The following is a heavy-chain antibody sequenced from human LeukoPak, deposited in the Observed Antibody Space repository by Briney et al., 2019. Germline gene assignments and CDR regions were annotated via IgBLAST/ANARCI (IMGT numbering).Heavy chain of an antibody. CDR1: GYTLTELS. J-gene: IGHJ4*02. V-gene: IGHV1-24*01. CDR3: ATVVTAAGGYFDY. CDR2: FDPEDGET. Sequence: ASVKVSCKVSGYTLTELSMHWVRQAPGKGLEWVGGFDPEDGETIYAQKFQGRVTMTEDTSTDTPYIDLSSLRSEDTAVYYCATVVTAAGGYFDYWGQGTLVTVSS. D-gene: IGHD6-13*01.